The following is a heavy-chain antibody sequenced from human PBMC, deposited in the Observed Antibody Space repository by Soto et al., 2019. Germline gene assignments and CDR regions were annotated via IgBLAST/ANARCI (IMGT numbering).Heavy chain of an antibody. CDR2: INHSGST. CDR3: ARVQGYGSGSYSIDY. D-gene: IGHD3-10*01. J-gene: IGHJ4*02. Sequence: QVQLQQWGAGLLKPSETLSLTCAVYGGSFSGYYWSWIRQPPGKGLEWIGEINHSGSTNYTPSLKSRVTISVDTSKNQFSLKLSSVTAADTAVYYCARVQGYGSGSYSIDYWGQGTLVTVSS. CDR1: GGSFSGYY. V-gene: IGHV4-34*01.